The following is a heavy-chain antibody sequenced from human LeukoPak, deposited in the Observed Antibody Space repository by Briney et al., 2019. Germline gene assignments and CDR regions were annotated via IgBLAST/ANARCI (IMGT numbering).Heavy chain of an antibody. J-gene: IGHJ4*02. CDR1: GFTFSSYA. Sequence: GGSLRLSCAASGFTFSSYAMSWVRQAPGKGLEWVSSISTSNNYIYYADSVKGRFTVSRDNAKNSLYLQMNSLGAEDTAVYYCARRYCGSTSCQPLDYWGQGTLVTVSS. D-gene: IGHD2-2*01. V-gene: IGHV3-21*01. CDR3: ARRYCGSTSCQPLDY. CDR2: ISTSNNYI.